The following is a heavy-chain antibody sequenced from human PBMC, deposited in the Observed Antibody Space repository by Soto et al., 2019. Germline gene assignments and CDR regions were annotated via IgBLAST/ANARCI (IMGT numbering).Heavy chain of an antibody. V-gene: IGHV4-31*11. CDR3: AREGIRWLQYPPHYSGMDV. CDR2: IYYSGST. Sequence: SGSLSLTCAVSGGSMSSGGYDGSWIRQHPGKGLEWIGYIYYSGSTYYNPSLKSRVTISVDTSKNQFSLKLSSVTAADTAVYYCAREGIRWLQYPPHYSGMDVWGQGTTVTVSS. D-gene: IGHD5-12*01. CDR1: GGSMSSGGYD. J-gene: IGHJ6*02.